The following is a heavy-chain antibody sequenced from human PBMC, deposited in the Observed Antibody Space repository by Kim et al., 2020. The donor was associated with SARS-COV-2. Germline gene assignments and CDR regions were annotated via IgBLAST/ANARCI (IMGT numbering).Heavy chain of an antibody. V-gene: IGHV3-30*18. Sequence: GGSLRLSCAASGFTFSSYGMHWVRQAPGKGLEWVAVISYDGSNKYYADSVKGRFTISRDNSKNTLYLQMNSLRAEDTAVYYCAKEGQYSSSWYWENYYYYGMDVWGQGTTVTVSS. CDR1: GFTFSSYG. J-gene: IGHJ6*02. CDR2: ISYDGSNK. CDR3: AKEGQYSSSWYWENYYYYGMDV. D-gene: IGHD6-13*01.